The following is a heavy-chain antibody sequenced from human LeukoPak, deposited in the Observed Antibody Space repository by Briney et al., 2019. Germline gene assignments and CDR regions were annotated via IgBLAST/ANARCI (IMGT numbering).Heavy chain of an antibody. CDR1: GFTFSRYA. CDR2: ISSNGGST. J-gene: IGHJ4*02. V-gene: IGHV3-64D*09. CDR3: DTSKYGDYVPPFDF. D-gene: IGHD4-17*01. Sequence: PGGSLRLSCSVSGFTFSRYAMHWVRQAPGKGLEYVSAISSNGGSTYYTDSVKGRTTISRDNSKKTLYLQMSSLRAEDTAVYYCDTSKYGDYVPPFDFWGQGTLVTVSS.